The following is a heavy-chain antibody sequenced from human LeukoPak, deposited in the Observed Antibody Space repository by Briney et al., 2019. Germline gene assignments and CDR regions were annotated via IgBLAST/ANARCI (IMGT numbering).Heavy chain of an antibody. V-gene: IGHV4-59*01. Sequence: SETLSLTCTVSGGSISSYYWSWIRQPPGKGLEWIGYIYYSGSTNYNPSLKSRVTISVDTSKNQFSLKLSSVTAADTAVYYCARGAALTELGDYWGQGTLVTASS. CDR1: GGSISSYY. J-gene: IGHJ4*02. CDR3: ARGAALTELGDY. D-gene: IGHD1-7*01. CDR2: IYYSGST.